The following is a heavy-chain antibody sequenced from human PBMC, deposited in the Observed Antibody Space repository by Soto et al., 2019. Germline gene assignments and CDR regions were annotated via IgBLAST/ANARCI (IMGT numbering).Heavy chain of an antibody. Sequence: QVQLQESGPGLVKPSETLSLTCTVSGGSISGYYWSWIRQPPGKGLEWIGHIYYSGSTNYNPSLKXRVXIXADTSKNHFSLNLSSVTAADTAVYYCARFYGASVDYWGQGTLVTVSS. V-gene: IGHV4-59*08. CDR2: IYYSGST. D-gene: IGHD4-17*01. CDR3: ARFYGASVDY. CDR1: GGSISGYY. J-gene: IGHJ4*02.